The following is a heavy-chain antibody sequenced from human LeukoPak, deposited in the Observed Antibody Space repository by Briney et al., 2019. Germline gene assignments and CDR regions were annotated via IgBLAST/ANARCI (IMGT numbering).Heavy chain of an antibody. CDR2: ISGSGGST. CDR3: AKGQIVATNQAYYFDY. V-gene: IGHV3-23*01. J-gene: IGHJ4*02. CDR1: GFTFSSYA. D-gene: IGHD5-12*01. Sequence: GGSLRLSCAASGFTFSSYAMSWVRQAPGKGLEWVSAISGSGGSTYYADPVKGRFTISRDNSKNTLYLQMNSLRAEDTAVYYCAKGQIVATNQAYYFDYWGQGTLVTVSS.